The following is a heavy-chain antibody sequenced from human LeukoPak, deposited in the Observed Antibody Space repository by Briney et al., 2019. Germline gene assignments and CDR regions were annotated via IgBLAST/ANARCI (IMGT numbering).Heavy chain of an antibody. V-gene: IGHV4-61*08. J-gene: IGHJ6*02. CDR2: IYYSGST. D-gene: IGHD3-16*01. CDR3: ARKGVPFYYGMDV. CDR1: GGSVSRSGYF. Sequence: SETLSLTCGVSGGSVSRSGYFWGWVRQAPGKGLEWIGYIYYSGSTNYNPSLKSRVTISIDTSKNQFSLKLSSVTAADTAVYYCARKGVPFYYGMDVWGQGTTVTVSS.